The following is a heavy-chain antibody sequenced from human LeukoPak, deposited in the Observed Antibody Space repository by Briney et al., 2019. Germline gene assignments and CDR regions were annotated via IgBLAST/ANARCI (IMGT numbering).Heavy chain of an antibody. CDR1: GFTFSDYY. Sequence: GGSLRLSCAASGFTFSDYYMSWIRQAPGKGLEWVSYISSSGSTIYYADSVKGRFTISRDNSKNTLYLQMNSLRAEDTAVYYCARDWYNNSDAFDLWGQGTMVTVSS. CDR3: ARDWYNNSDAFDL. D-gene: IGHD4-11*01. CDR2: ISSSGSTI. J-gene: IGHJ3*01. V-gene: IGHV3-11*04.